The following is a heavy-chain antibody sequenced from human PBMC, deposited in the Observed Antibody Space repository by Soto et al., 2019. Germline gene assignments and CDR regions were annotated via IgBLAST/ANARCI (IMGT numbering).Heavy chain of an antibody. CDR2: INPDNHNT. CDR3: APVRFADPFDY. V-gene: IGHV1-18*01. D-gene: IGHD3-16*01. J-gene: IGHJ4*02. CDR1: GYSFPSYC. Sequence: ASVKVSCKVSGYSFPSYCINWVRQAPGQGLEWVGWINPDNHNTNYAQNFQHRVSLTTDTSTNTAFMELRGLRSDDTAVYYCAPVRFADPFDYWGQGTLVTVSS.